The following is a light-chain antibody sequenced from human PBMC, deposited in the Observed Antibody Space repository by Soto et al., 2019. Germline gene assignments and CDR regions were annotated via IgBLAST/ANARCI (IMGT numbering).Light chain of an antibody. CDR1: SSDVGGYNY. V-gene: IGLV2-14*01. J-gene: IGLJ2*01. Sequence: QSALTKPASVSGSPRQSITISCTGTSSDVGGYNYVSWYQQHPGKAPKLMIYDVSNRPSGVSNRFSGSKSGNTASLSISGLQAEDEADYYCSSYTSSSTLRVFGGGTKLTVL. CDR2: DVS. CDR3: SSYTSSSTLRV.